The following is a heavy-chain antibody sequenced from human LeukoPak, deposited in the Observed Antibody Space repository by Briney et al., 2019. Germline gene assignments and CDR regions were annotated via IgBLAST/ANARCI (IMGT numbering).Heavy chain of an antibody. D-gene: IGHD2-2*01. Sequence: GGSLRLSCAASGFTFSSYSMNWVRQAPGKGLEWVSYISSSSSTIYYADSVKGRFTISRDNAKNSLYLQMNSLRAEDTAVYYCASEGYCSSTSCYLYYYYGMDVWGQGTTVTVSS. V-gene: IGHV3-48*01. J-gene: IGHJ6*02. CDR2: ISSSSSTI. CDR3: ASEGYCSSTSCYLYYYYGMDV. CDR1: GFTFSSYS.